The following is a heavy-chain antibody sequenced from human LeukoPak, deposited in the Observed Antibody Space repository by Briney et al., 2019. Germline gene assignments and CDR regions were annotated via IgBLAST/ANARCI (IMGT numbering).Heavy chain of an antibody. CDR1: GFTFSNAW. CDR3: TTRRYSSGWYYFDY. J-gene: IGHJ4*02. CDR2: IKSKTDGGTT. D-gene: IGHD6-19*01. V-gene: IGHV3-15*01. Sequence: GGSLRLSCAASGFTFSNAWMSWVRQAPGKGLEWVGRIKSKTDGGTTDYAAPVKGRFTISRDDSKNTLYLQMNSQNTEDTAAYYYTTRRYSSGWYYFDYWGPGTLVTVSS.